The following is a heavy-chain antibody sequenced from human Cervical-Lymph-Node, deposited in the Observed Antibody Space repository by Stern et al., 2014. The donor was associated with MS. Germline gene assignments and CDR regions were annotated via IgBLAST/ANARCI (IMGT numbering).Heavy chain of an antibody. J-gene: IGHJ2*01. CDR2: IYPGDSEI. CDR3: ARHTAGDWYFDL. CDR1: GFTFLTYY. Sequence: VQLVQSGAEVKKAGESLRISCKGFGFTFLTYYIAWVRQTPGKGLEWMGNIYPGDSEIRYSPAFQGQVTISADKSTNTAYLQWSGLKASDSAMYYCARHTAGDWYFDLWGRGTLVTVSA. V-gene: IGHV5-51*01. D-gene: IGHD5-18*01.